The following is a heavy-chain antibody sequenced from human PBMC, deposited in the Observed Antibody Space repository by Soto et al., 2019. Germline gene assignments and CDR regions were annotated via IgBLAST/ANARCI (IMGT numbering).Heavy chain of an antibody. Sequence: SETLSLTCAVYGGSFSGYYWSWIRKSAGKGLEWIGRIYATGTTDYNPSLKSRVMMSVDTSKKQFSLRLRSVTAADTAVYYCVRDGTKTLRDWFDPWGQGISVTVSS. V-gene: IGHV4-59*10. CDR2: IYATGTT. CDR1: GGSFSGYY. D-gene: IGHD1-1*01. J-gene: IGHJ5*02. CDR3: VRDGTKTLRDWFDP.